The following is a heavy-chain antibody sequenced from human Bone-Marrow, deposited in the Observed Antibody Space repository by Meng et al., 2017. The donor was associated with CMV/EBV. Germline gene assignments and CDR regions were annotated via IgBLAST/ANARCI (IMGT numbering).Heavy chain of an antibody. V-gene: IGHV3-7*01. D-gene: IGHD3-22*01. J-gene: IGHJ4*02. Sequence: GESLKISCAASGFTFSSYWMSWVRQAPGKGLEWVANIKQDGSEKYYVDSVKGRFTISRDDAKNSLYLQMNSLRAEDTAVYYCASTSDSSGYYPGYWGQGTLVTGSS. CDR3: ASTSDSSGYYPGY. CDR1: GFTFSSYW. CDR2: IKQDGSEK.